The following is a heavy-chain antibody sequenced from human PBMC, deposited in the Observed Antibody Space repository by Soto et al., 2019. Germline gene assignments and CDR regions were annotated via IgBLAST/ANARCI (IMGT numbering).Heavy chain of an antibody. CDR2: IYYSGST. J-gene: IGHJ4*02. CDR3: ARGNYYDSSGYDPYLDY. CDR1: GGSVSSGGYY. D-gene: IGHD3-22*01. Sequence: QVQLQESGPGLVKPSETLSITCSVSGGSVSSGGYYCSWIRQPPGKGLEWIGYIYYSGSTNYNPSLKSRVTISVDTSKNQFSLKLSSVTAADTAVYYCARGNYYDSSGYDPYLDYWGQGTLVTVSS. V-gene: IGHV4-61*08.